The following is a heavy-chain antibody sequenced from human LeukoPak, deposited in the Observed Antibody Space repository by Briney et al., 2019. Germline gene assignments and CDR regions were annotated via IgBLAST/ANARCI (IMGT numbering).Heavy chain of an antibody. D-gene: IGHD6-19*01. Sequence: HPGGSLRLSCAASGYSFSNYWMYWVRQAPGKRLVWISRINREGSITTYADSVKGRFTISRDNAKNTPYLQMISLRSEDAAVYYCAREEIEVAGLQYWGQGTLVTVSS. J-gene: IGHJ4*02. V-gene: IGHV3-74*01. CDR2: INREGSIT. CDR1: GYSFSNYW. CDR3: AREEIEVAGLQY.